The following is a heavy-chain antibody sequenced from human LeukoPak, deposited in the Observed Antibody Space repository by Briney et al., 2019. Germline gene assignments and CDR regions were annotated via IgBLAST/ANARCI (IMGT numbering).Heavy chain of an antibody. V-gene: IGHV3-53*01. J-gene: IGHJ4*02. CDR3: GGSRFVC. CDR1: GFSVTNIH. Sequence: PGGSLRLSCAASGFSVTNIHMMWVRQAPGKGLEWVSGIYSGGSAFYADSVKGRFTVSRDESQNTLYLHMNSLRGDDTAVYFCGGSRFVCWGQGALVTVSS. CDR2: IYSGGSA. D-gene: IGHD2-15*01.